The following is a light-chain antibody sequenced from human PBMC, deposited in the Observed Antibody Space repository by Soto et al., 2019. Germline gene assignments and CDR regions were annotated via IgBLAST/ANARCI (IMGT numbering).Light chain of an antibody. V-gene: IGKV3-15*01. CDR3: QQYNNWPQT. J-gene: IGKJ1*01. CDR1: QSVSRN. CDR2: GAS. Sequence: EIVMPQSPATLSVSPGESATLSCRASQSVSRNLAWYQQKPGQAPRLLIYGASTRATGIPARFSGSGSGTEFTLTISSLQSEEFAVYYCQQYNNWPQTFGQGTKVDIK.